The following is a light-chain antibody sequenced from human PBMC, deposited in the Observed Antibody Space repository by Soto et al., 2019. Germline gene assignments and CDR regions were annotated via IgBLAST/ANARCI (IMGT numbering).Light chain of an antibody. Sequence: IQMTQSPSTVSASVGDRATITCRASQSISSSLAWYQQKPGKAPEVLIYDASSLDSGVPSRFSGSGYGTEFTLTVSSLQPGDFATYSCQQYESYPYSFGQGTKVDIK. CDR2: DAS. CDR3: QQYESYPYS. CDR1: QSISSS. V-gene: IGKV1-5*01. J-gene: IGKJ2*01.